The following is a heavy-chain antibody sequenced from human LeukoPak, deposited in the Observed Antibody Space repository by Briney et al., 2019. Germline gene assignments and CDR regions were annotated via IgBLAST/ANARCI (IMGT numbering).Heavy chain of an antibody. Sequence: PGGSLRLSCAATGFTFSSYEMNWVRQAPGKRLEWVSYISSSGSTIYYADSVKGRFTISRDNAKNSLYLQMNSLRAEDTAVYYCARQRELLFSVRYFDYWGQGTLVTVSS. CDR2: ISSSGSTI. CDR1: GFTFSSYE. D-gene: IGHD1-26*01. J-gene: IGHJ4*02. V-gene: IGHV3-48*03. CDR3: ARQRELLFSVRYFDY.